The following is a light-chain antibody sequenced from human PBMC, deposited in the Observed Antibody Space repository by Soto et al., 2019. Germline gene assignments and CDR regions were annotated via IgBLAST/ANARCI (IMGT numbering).Light chain of an antibody. CDR3: QQYATWPRT. CDR2: GVS. J-gene: IGKJ2*01. Sequence: ETMMTQSPATLSVSPGETATLSCRSSQDVHINLAWYRQKPGQAPTLLIYGVSARAPGVPARFSGAGSGTEFTLTIRSLQSADFGVYYCQQYATWPRTFGQGTKVAIQ. V-gene: IGKV3-15*01. CDR1: QDVHIN.